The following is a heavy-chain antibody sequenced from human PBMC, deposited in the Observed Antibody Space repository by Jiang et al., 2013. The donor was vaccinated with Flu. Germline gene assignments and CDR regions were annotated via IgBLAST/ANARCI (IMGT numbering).Heavy chain of an antibody. V-gene: IGHV4-31*03. Sequence: GSGLVKPSQTLSLTCTVSGASITSVGYYWTWIRQHPGKGLEWIGYIYYGGSTYYNPSLKSRLTISVDTSKNQFSLNLTSVTAADTAVYYCARDRGYSGYAAFDYWGQGTLVTVSS. D-gene: IGHD5-12*01. CDR2: IYYGGST. CDR3: ARDRGYSGYAAFDY. CDR1: GASITSVGYY. J-gene: IGHJ4*02.